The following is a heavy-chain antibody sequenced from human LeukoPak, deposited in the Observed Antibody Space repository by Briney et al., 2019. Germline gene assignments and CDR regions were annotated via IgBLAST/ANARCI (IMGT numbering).Heavy chain of an antibody. CDR2: IYYSGST. CDR3: ARLKIRDGAYYYDFWSGYHYYFDY. V-gene: IGHV4-39*01. Sequence: SETLSLTCTVSGGSISSSSYHWGWIRQPPGKGLEWIGSIYYSGSTYYNPSLKSRVTISVDTSKNQFSLKLSSVTAADTAVYYCARLKIRDGAYYYDFWSGYHYYFDYWGQGTLVTVSS. D-gene: IGHD3-3*01. CDR1: GGSISSSSYH. J-gene: IGHJ4*02.